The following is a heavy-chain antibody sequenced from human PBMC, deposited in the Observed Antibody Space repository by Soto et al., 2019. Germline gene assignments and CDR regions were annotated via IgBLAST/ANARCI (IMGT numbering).Heavy chain of an antibody. CDR2: IFYSGST. D-gene: IGHD1-1*01. Sequence: QVQLQESGPGLVKPSETLSLTCTVSGGSISNYYWSWIRQPPGKGLEWIGYIFYSGSTNYNPSLKGRVTISVDTSKNQFSLKLSSVTAADTAVYYCARRYGNCFDYWGQGTLVTVSS. CDR1: GGSISNYY. V-gene: IGHV4-59*08. J-gene: IGHJ4*02. CDR3: ARRYGNCFDY.